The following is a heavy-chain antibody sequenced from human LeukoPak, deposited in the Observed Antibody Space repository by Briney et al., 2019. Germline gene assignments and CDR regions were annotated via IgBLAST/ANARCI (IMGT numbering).Heavy chain of an antibody. D-gene: IGHD3-3*01. CDR1: GGSFSGYY. CDR2: IYYSGST. J-gene: IGHJ3*02. Sequence: PSETLSLTCAVYGGSFSGYYWSWIRQPPGKGLEWIGYIYYSGSTNYNPSLKSRVTISVDTSKNQFSLKLSSVTAADTAVYYCAIWSGYYPEAFDIWGQGTMVTVSS. CDR3: AIWSGYYPEAFDI. V-gene: IGHV4-59*01.